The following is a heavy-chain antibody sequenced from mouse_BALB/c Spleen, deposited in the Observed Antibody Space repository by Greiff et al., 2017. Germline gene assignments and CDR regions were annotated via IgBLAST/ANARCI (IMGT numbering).Heavy chain of an antibody. J-gene: IGHJ4*01. CDR3: TRAGNYGRVWAMDY. D-gene: IGHD2-1*01. CDR2: IRSGGGT. Sequence: EVKLMESGGGLVKPGGSLRLSCAASGFTFSSYALSWVRRPPAKRLEWVASIRSGGGTYYPDSLTGRFTISRDNARNILYLQISSLRSEDTAMYYCTRAGNYGRVWAMDYGGQGTSVTVSS. V-gene: IGHV5-6-5*01. CDR1: GFTFSSYA.